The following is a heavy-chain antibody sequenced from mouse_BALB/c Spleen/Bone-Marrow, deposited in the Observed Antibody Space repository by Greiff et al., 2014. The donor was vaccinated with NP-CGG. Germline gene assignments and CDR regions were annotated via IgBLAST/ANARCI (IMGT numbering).Heavy chain of an antibody. J-gene: IGHJ2*01. CDR1: GYTFTSYW. CDR2: IAPGSGST. D-gene: IGHD1-1*01. V-gene: IGHV1S41*01. CDR3: ARFPFYYGSSFYYFDY. Sequence: DLVKPGASVKLSCKASGYTFTSYWINWIKQRPGQGLEWIGRIAPGSGSTYYNEMFKGKATLTVDTSSSTAYIQLSSLSSEDSADYFCARFPFYYGSSFYYFDYWGQGTTLTVSS.